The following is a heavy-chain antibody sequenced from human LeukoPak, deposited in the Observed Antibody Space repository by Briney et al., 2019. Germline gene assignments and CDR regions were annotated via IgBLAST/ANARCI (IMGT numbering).Heavy chain of an antibody. CDR1: GFAFSSYN. V-gene: IGHV3-21*06. J-gene: IGHJ4*02. CDR2: ISTTSTYM. Sequence: KPGGSLRLSCAASGFAFSSYNMKWVRQAPGKGLEWVSFISTTSTYMYYADSVKGRFTVSRDNSKNLLYLQMDSLRVEDTAVYYCARAGTCSSTSCDGGIEYWGQGTLVTVSS. CDR3: ARAGTCSSTSCDGGIEY. D-gene: IGHD2-2*01.